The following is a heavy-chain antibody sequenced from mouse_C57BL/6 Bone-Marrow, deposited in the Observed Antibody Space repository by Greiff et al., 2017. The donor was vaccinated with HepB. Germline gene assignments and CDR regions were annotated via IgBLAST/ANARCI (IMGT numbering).Heavy chain of an antibody. D-gene: IGHD2-5*01. V-gene: IGHV5-4*01. Sequence: EVQRVESGGGLVKPGGSLKLSCAASGFTFSSYAMSWVRQTPEKRLEWVATISDGGSYTYYPDNVKGRFTISRDNAKNNLYLQMSHLKSEDTAMYYCARVPYYSNYGYFDYWGQVTTLTVSS. CDR2: ISDGGSYT. CDR3: ARVPYYSNYGYFDY. CDR1: GFTFSSYA. J-gene: IGHJ2*01.